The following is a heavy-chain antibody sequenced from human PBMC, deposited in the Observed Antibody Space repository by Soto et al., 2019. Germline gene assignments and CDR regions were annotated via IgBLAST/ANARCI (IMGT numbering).Heavy chain of an antibody. CDR2: ISSSGSTI. D-gene: IGHD2-8*01. V-gene: IGHV3-48*02. Sequence: EVQLVESGGGLVQPGGSLRLSCAASGFTFSNYSMNWVRQAPGKGLEWVSYISSSGSTIYYADSVKGRFTISRDNAKNSLYLQMNSLRDEDTAVYYCARDLRMVYAIDFDYWGQGTLVTVSS. CDR3: ARDLRMVYAIDFDY. J-gene: IGHJ4*02. CDR1: GFTFSNYS.